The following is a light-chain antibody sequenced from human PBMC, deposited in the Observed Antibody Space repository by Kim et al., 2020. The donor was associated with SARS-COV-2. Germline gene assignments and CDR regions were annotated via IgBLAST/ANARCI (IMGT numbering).Light chain of an antibody. CDR1: SLRSYY. V-gene: IGLV3-19*01. CDR2: GKN. CDR3: NSRDSSGNPVV. Sequence: LTQDPAVSVALGQTVRITCQGDSLRSYYASWYQQKPGQAPVLVIYGKNNRPSGIPDRFSGSSSGNTASLTITGAQAEDEADYYCNSRDSSGNPVVFGG. J-gene: IGLJ2*01.